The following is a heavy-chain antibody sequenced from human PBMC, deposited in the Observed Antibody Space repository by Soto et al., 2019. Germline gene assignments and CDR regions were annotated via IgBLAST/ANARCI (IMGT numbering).Heavy chain of an antibody. J-gene: IGHJ5*02. CDR2: IYHSGST. CDR3: AREPTGAWFDP. V-gene: IGHV4-30-2*01. D-gene: IGHD7-27*01. Sequence: SETLSLTCAVSGGSISSGGYSWSWIRQPPGKGLEWIGYIYHSGSTFYNPSLKSRVTISIDKSKNQFSLKLSSVTAADTAVYYCAREPTGAWFDPWGQGTLVTVSS. CDR1: GGSISSGGYS.